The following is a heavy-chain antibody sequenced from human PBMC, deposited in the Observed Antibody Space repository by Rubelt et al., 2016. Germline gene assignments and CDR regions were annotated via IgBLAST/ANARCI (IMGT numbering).Heavy chain of an antibody. Sequence: GTGLEWVANIKEDGSDKHYVDSVKGRFTISRDNAKNSLYLQMNSLRAEDTAVYYCARGYSGGRGAFDIWGQGTLVTVSS. J-gene: IGHJ3*02. CDR2: IKEDGSDK. CDR3: ARGYSGGRGAFDI. V-gene: IGHV3-7*04. D-gene: IGHD1-26*01.